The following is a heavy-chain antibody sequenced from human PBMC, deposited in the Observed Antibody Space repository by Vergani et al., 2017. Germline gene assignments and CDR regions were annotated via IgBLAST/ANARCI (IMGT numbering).Heavy chain of an antibody. V-gene: IGHV4-59*01. CDR2: IYYSGST. J-gene: IGHJ3*02. Sequence: QVQLQESGPGLVKPSETLSLTCTVSGGSISRYYWSWIRQPPGKGLEWIGYIYYSGSTNYNPSLKSRVTISVDTSKNQFSLKLSSVTAADTAVYYCARGQRAQRGDAFDIWGQGTMVTVSS. D-gene: IGHD6-25*01. CDR1: GGSISRYY. CDR3: ARGQRAQRGDAFDI.